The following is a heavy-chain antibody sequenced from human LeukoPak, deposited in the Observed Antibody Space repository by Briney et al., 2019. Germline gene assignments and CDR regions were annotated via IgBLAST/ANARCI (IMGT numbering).Heavy chain of an antibody. V-gene: IGHV4-59*08. CDR3: ARSDRSSGWFYDY. Sequence: PSETLSLTCTGSGGYISNYYGSWIRQPPGKGLEWSGYIYYSGSTNYNPSLKSRVTISVDTSKNQFTLNLSSVTAADTAVYYSARSDRSSGWFYDYWGQGTLVTVSS. J-gene: IGHJ4*02. CDR1: GGYISNYY. D-gene: IGHD6-19*01. CDR2: IYYSGST.